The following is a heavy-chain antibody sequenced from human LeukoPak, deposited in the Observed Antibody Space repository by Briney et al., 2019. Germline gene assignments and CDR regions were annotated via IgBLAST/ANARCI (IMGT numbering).Heavy chain of an antibody. CDR2: LDPEDGQI. J-gene: IGHJ4*02. V-gene: IGHV1-24*01. Sequence: ASVKVSCEVSGHTLTDLSTHWVRQAPGQGLEWMGGLDPEDGQIIYAQQFQGRVTMTEDTSTDTAYMELSSLRSEDTAVYYCATGGVWDLLGYWGQGTLATVSS. D-gene: IGHD1-26*01. CDR1: GHTLTDLS. CDR3: ATGGVWDLLGY.